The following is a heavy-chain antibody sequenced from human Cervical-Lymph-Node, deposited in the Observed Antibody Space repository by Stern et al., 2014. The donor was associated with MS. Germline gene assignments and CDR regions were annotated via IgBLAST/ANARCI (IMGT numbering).Heavy chain of an antibody. CDR2: IYYSGGT. D-gene: IGHD6-6*01. CDR3: ARGSSSSVGMDV. Sequence: QVQLVESGPGLVKPSQTLSLTCTVSGGSISSGGYYWSWIRQHPGKGLEWIGYIYYSGGTYYNPSLKSLVTISVDTSKNQFSLKLSSVTAADTAVYYCARGSSSSVGMDVWGQGTTVTVSS. J-gene: IGHJ6*02. CDR1: GGSISSGGYY. V-gene: IGHV4-31*01.